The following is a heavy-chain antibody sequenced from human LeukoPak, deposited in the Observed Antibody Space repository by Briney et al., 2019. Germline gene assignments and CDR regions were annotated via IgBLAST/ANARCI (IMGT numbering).Heavy chain of an antibody. V-gene: IGHV4-34*01. J-gene: IGHJ5*02. CDR2: IYYSGST. CDR3: ARAITIFGVVRFDP. Sequence: SETLSLTCAVYGGSFSGYYWSWIRQPPGKGLEWIGSIYYSGSTYCNPSLKSRVTISVDTSKNQFSLKLSSVTAADTAVYYCARAITIFGVVRFDPWGQGTLVTVSS. D-gene: IGHD3-3*01. CDR1: GGSFSGYY.